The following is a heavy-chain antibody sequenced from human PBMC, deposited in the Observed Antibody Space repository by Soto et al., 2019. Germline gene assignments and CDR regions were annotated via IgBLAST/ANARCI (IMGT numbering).Heavy chain of an antibody. V-gene: IGHV4-59*08. D-gene: IGHD4-17*01. CDR1: GGSISSYY. CDR3: ARRYGYYFDY. CDR2: IYYSGST. J-gene: IGHJ4*02. Sequence: QVQLQESGPGLVKPSETLSLTCTVSGGSISSYYWSWIRQPPGKGLEWIGYIYYSGSTNYNPSLKSRATIAVDTSKNQLSLKLSSVTAADTAVYYCARRYGYYFDYWGQGTLVTVSS.